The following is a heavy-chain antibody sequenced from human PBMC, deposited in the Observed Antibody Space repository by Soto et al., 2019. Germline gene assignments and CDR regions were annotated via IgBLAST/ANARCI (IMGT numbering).Heavy chain of an antibody. J-gene: IGHJ6*02. CDR2: IIPIFGTA. CDR1: GGTFSSYA. D-gene: IGHD3-10*01. V-gene: IGHV1-69*01. Sequence: QVQLVQSGAEVQKPGSSVKVSCKASGGTFSSYAISWVRQAPGQGLEWMGGIIPIFGTANYAQKFQGRVTITADESTSTAYMELSSLRSEDTAVYYCARARWFGELSTHYYGMDVWGQGTTVTVSS. CDR3: ARARWFGELSTHYYGMDV.